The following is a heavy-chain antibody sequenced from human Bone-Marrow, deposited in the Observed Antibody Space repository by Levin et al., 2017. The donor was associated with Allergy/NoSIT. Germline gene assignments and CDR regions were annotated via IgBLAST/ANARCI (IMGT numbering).Heavy chain of an antibody. J-gene: IGHJ4*02. CDR1: GGTFSNYA. CDR3: ARERGTRAINYFDY. Sequence: KISCKASGGTFSNYAISWVRQAPGQGPEWMGGINPIFGTANYAQKFRGRVTITADESTSTAYMELSSLTSEDTAVYYCARERGTRAINYFDYWGQGTLVTVSS. CDR2: INPIFGTA. D-gene: IGHD2-2*01. V-gene: IGHV1-69*01.